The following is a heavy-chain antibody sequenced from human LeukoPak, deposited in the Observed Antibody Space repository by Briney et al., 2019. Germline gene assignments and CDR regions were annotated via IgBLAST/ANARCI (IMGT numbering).Heavy chain of an antibody. Sequence: SETLSLTCTVSGGSISSYYWSWIRQPAGKGLEWIGRIYTSGSTNYNPSLKSRVTMSVDTSKNQFSLKLSSVTAADTAVYYCARDRAAGTTRGLGTISWFDPWGQGTLVTVSS. V-gene: IGHV4-4*07. D-gene: IGHD6-13*01. CDR1: GGSISSYY. CDR3: ARDRAAGTTRGLGTISWFDP. J-gene: IGHJ5*02. CDR2: IYTSGST.